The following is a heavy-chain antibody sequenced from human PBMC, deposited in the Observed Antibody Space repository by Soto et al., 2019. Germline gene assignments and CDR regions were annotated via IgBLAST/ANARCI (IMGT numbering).Heavy chain of an antibody. CDR2: IIPIFGTA. CDR3: ARDRDCFDP. CDR1: GGTFSSYA. J-gene: IGHJ5*02. D-gene: IGHD2-15*01. V-gene: IGHV1-69*01. Sequence: QVQLVQSGAEVKKPGSSVKVSCKASGGTFSSYAISWVRQAPGQGLEWMGGIIPIFGTATSTQKFQGSVTLPADESTSTSYMKLSSLRSEDTAVYYCARDRDCFDPWGPGTLVTVSS.